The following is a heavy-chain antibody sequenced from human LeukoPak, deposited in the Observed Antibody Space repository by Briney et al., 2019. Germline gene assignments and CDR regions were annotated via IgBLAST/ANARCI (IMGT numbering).Heavy chain of an antibody. D-gene: IGHD3-10*01. Sequence: KPSETLSLTCTVSGGSISSSSYYWGWIRQPPGKGLEWIGSIYYSGSTYYNPSLKSRVTISVDTSKNQFSLKLSSVTAADTAVYYCARQGLSGSYYYFDYWGQGTLVTVSS. J-gene: IGHJ4*02. CDR3: ARQGLSGSYYYFDY. CDR2: IYYSGST. CDR1: GGSISSSSYY. V-gene: IGHV4-39*01.